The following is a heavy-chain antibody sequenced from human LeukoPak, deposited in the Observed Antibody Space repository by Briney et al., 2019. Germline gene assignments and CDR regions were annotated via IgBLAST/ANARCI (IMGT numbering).Heavy chain of an antibody. J-gene: IGHJ3*02. D-gene: IGHD3-22*01. CDR2: ISSSSSYI. V-gene: IGHV3-21*01. CDR1: GFSFSSYS. Sequence: GGSLRLSCAASGFSFSSYSMNWVRQAPGKGLEWVSSISSSSSYIYYADSVKGRFTISRDNAKNSLYLQMNSLRAEDTAVYYCARDLGEYYYDSSGPGHHAFDIWGQGTMVTVSS. CDR3: ARDLGEYYYDSSGPGHHAFDI.